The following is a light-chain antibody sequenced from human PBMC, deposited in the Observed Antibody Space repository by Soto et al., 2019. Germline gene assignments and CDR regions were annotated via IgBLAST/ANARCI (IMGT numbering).Light chain of an antibody. J-gene: IGLJ2*01. V-gene: IGLV2-14*01. Sequence: QSALTQPASVSGSPGQSITISCTGTSSDVGNYNSVSWYQQHPGKAPKLMIYDVSNRPSGVSNRFSGSKSANTASLTISGLKAEDEAHYYCSSYTSSSTLVFGAGTKLTDL. CDR2: DVS. CDR3: SSYTSSSTLV. CDR1: SSDVGNYNS.